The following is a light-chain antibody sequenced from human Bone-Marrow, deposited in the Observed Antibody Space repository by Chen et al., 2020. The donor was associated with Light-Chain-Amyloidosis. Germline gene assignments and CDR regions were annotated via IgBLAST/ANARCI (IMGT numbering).Light chain of an antibody. J-gene: IGLJ2*01. CDR3: SSFTITNTWI. CDR2: EVT. Sequence: QSALTQPASVSGSPGQSITIPCTGTSSDVGGYNYVSWYQQHPGKAPNLMIYEVTNRPSGISIRFSGSKSGNTASLTISGLQAEDEADYYCSSFTITNTWIFGGGTKLTVL. CDR1: SSDVGGYNY. V-gene: IGLV2-14*01.